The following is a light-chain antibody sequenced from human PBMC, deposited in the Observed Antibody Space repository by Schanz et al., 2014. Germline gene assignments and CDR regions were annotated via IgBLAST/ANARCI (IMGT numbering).Light chain of an antibody. CDR3: RSYAGSNKFYV. V-gene: IGLV2-14*03. CDR2: GVN. CDR1: SSDVGDYNY. Sequence: QSALTQPASVSGSPGQSIAISCTGTSSDVGDYNYVSWYQQHPGKAPQLMIYGVNNRPSGVSDRFSGSKSGNTASLTISGLQAEDEADYYCRSYAGSNKFYVFGTGTKLTVL. J-gene: IGLJ1*01.